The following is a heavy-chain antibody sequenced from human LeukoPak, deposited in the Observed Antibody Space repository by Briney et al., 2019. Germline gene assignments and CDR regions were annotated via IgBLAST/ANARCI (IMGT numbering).Heavy chain of an antibody. Sequence: PSETLSLTCTVSGYSIRSGYFWGWVRQPPGKGLEWIGLIYHTGNTYDNPSLKGRLTISVDTSKNQFSLKLTSVTTSDTAFYYCASSPADCSAGHCSPRGNSFDSWGQGTLVTVSS. CDR1: GYSIRSGYF. V-gene: IGHV4-38-2*02. CDR2: IYHTGNT. CDR3: ASSPADCSAGHCSPRGNSFDS. J-gene: IGHJ5*01. D-gene: IGHD2-15*01.